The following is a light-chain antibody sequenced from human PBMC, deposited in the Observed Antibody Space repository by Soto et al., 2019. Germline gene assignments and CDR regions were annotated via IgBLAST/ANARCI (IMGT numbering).Light chain of an antibody. J-gene: IGKJ1*01. CDR3: QQYNNWPPWT. CDR2: GAS. CDR1: QSVSSN. Sequence: EIVMTQSPATLSVSPGERATLSCRASQSVSSNLAWYQQKPGQAPRLLIYGASTRATGIPARFSGSGSGTEFPLTISSLQSEDFAVYYCQQYNNWPPWTFGQGTKGAIK. V-gene: IGKV3-15*01.